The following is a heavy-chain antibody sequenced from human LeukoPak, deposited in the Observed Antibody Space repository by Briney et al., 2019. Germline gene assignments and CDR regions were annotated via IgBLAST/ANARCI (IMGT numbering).Heavy chain of an antibody. J-gene: IGHJ4*02. V-gene: IGHV3-21*04. CDR3: ARDGGYTADY. CDR2: ISSTSYYI. D-gene: IGHD6-13*01. Sequence: GGSLRLSCAASGFTFSRYTMNWVRQAPGKGLEWVSSISSTSYYIYYADSVKGRFTISRDNAKKSLYLQMSSLRAEDTAVYYCARDGGYTADYWGQGTLVTVSS. CDR1: GFTFSRYT.